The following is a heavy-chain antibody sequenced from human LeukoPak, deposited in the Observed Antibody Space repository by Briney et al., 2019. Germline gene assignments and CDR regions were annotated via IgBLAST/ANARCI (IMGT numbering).Heavy chain of an antibody. CDR2: ILPLFDKT. D-gene: IGHD2/OR15-2a*01. Sequence: SVKVSCKVSVDTFTSHTLSWVRQAPGQGLQWMGGILPLFDKTNYAQSLQGKVTITADKATSTAYMELTTLTSESTAIYNCARDSITLIPLHYGGQRTLHIVSS. J-gene: IGHJ4*02. V-gene: IGHV1-69*06. CDR3: ARDSITLIPLHY. CDR1: VDTFTSHT.